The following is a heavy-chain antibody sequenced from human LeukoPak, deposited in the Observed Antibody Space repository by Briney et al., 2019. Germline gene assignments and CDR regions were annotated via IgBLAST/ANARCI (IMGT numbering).Heavy chain of an antibody. CDR2: IYTSGST. V-gene: IGHV4-4*07. D-gene: IGHD1-20*01. CDR3: VRGHRDNWHLDFAH. Sequence: PSETLSPTCTVSGGSISSYYWSWIRQPAGKGLEWIGRIYTSGSTNYNPSLKSRVSSSVDTSKNQLFLTLTSVTAADTAMYYCVRGHRDNWHLDFAHWGQGTLVTVSS. J-gene: IGHJ4*02. CDR1: GGSISSYY.